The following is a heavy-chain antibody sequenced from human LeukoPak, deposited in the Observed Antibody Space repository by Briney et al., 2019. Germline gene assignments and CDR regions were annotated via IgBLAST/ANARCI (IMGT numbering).Heavy chain of an antibody. CDR2: TYYRSRWLN. Sequence: SQTLSLTCAISGDSVSSNSATWNWIRQSPSRGLEWLGRTYYRSRWLNDYAVSVKGRITVNPDTSKNQFYLQLYSVSPEDTAVYYCVRDSGMGLDAFDIWGQGTMVTVSS. CDR1: GDSVSSNSAT. CDR3: VRDSGMGLDAFDI. V-gene: IGHV6-1*01. D-gene: IGHD3-10*01. J-gene: IGHJ3*02.